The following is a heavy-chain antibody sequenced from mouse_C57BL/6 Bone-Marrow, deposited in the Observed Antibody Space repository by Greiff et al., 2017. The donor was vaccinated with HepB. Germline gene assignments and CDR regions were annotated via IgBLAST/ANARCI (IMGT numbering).Heavy chain of an antibody. J-gene: IGHJ2*01. Sequence: EVQRVESGPVLVKPGASVKMSCKASGYTFTDYYMNWVKQSHGKSLEWIGVINPYNGGTSYNQKFKGKATLTVDKSSSTAYMELNSLTSEDSAVYDCARDCHFDYWGQGTTLTVSS. CDR3: ARDCHFDY. CDR1: GYTFTDYY. V-gene: IGHV1-19*01. CDR2: INPYNGGT.